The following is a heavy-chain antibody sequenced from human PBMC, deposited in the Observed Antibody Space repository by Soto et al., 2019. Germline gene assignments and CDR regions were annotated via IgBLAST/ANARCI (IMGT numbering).Heavy chain of an antibody. CDR3: ARDYSSGYYNWFDP. V-gene: IGHV1-69*13. Sequence: SVKVSCKASGGTFSSYASSGVRQAPGQGLEWMGGIIPIFGTANYAQKFQGRVTITADESTSTAYMELSSLRSEETAVYYCARDYSSGYYNWFDPFGQGTLVTVCS. CDR2: IIPIFGTA. J-gene: IGHJ5*02. D-gene: IGHD3-22*01. CDR1: GGTFSSYA.